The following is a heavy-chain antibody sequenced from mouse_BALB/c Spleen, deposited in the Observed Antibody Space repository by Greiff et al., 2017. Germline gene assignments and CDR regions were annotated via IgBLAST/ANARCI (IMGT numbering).Heavy chain of an antibody. Sequence: EVKVEESGPGLVKPSQSLSLTCTVTGYSITSDYAWNWIRQFPGNKLEWMGYISYSGSTSYNPSLKSRISITRDTSKNQFFLQLNSVTTEDTATYYCAREEDRYDEEDDDALSWFAYWGQGTLVTVSA. CDR1: GYSITSDYA. J-gene: IGHJ3*01. CDR3: AREEDRYDEEDDDALSWFAY. D-gene: IGHD2-14*01. CDR2: ISYSGST. V-gene: IGHV3-2*02.